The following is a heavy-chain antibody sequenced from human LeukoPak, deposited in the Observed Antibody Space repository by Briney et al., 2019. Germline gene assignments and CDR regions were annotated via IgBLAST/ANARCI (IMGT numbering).Heavy chain of an antibody. D-gene: IGHD6-13*01. J-gene: IGHJ6*03. CDR2: IIPIFGTA. V-gene: IGHV1-69*13. Sequence: SVKVSCKASGGTFSSYAISWVRQAPGQGLEWMGGIIPIFGTANYAQKFQGRVTITADESTSTAYMELSSLRSEDTAVYYCASSGAGSFYYYYMDVWGKGTTVTVSS. CDR1: GGTFSSYA. CDR3: ASSGAGSFYYYYMDV.